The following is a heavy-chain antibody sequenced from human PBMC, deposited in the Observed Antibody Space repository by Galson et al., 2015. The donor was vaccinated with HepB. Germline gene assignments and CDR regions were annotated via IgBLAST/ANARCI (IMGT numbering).Heavy chain of an antibody. CDR3: AKRGEGITMIRGATANRYHCAC. Sequence: SLRLSCAASGFTFSTYAMSWVRQAPGKGLEWVSSISAYVDGTYYADSVKGRFTISRDNAKNTLYLQMNSLRAEDTAVYSCAKRGEGITMIRGATANRYHCACWGQGTLVTVSS. V-gene: IGHV3-23*01. D-gene: IGHD3-10*01. CDR1: GFTFSTYA. J-gene: IGHJ4*02. CDR2: ISAYVDGT.